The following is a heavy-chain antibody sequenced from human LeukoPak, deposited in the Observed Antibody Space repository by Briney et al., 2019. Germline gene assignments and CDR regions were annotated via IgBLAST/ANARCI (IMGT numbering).Heavy chain of an antibody. CDR2: ISYDGSNK. D-gene: IGHD3-9*01. Sequence: QAGGSLRLSCADSGFSFSTYGMSWVRQAPGKGLEWVAVISYDGSNKYYADSVKGRFTISRDNSKNTLYLQMNSLRAEDTAVYYCAKDPTLKTYYDILTGYLHDRNWFDPWGQGTLVTVSS. CDR1: GFSFSTYG. V-gene: IGHV3-30*18. CDR3: AKDPTLKTYYDILTGYLHDRNWFDP. J-gene: IGHJ5*02.